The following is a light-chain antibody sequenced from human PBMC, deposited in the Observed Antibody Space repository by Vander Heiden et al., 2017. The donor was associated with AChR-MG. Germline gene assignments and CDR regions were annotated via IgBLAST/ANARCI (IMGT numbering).Light chain of an antibody. V-gene: IGKV3-15*01. CDR2: GAS. CDR1: QSVSSN. CDR3: QQYNNWPRT. Sequence: EIVMTQSPATLSVSPGERATISCRASQSVSSNLAWYQQKPGQAPRLLIYGASTRATGIPARFSGSGSGTEFTLTISSLQSEDFAVYYGQQYNNWPRTFGQGTKVEIK. J-gene: IGKJ1*01.